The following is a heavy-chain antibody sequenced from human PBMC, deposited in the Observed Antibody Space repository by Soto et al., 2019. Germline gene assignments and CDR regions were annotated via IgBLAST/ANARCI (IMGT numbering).Heavy chain of an antibody. Sequence: QVQLQESGPGLVQPSQTLSLTCTVSGGSVNSGAYYWTWIRQPPGKGLEWIGYIFYSGSTYYNPSRRRRGSKSMDSSENQFSLKLSSVTAADTSVYYCVGEGDRKGWWFDPWGQGALVTVSS. J-gene: IGHJ5*02. V-gene: IGHV4-31*03. D-gene: IGHD3-10*01. CDR1: GGSVNSGAYY. CDR3: VGEGDRKGWWFDP. CDR2: IFYSGST.